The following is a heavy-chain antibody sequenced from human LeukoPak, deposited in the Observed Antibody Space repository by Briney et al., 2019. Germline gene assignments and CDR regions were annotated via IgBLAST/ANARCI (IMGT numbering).Heavy chain of an antibody. D-gene: IGHD3-22*01. CDR3: ARAPYYYDSSGPIDY. J-gene: IGHJ4*02. CDR1: GYTFTGYY. Sequence: ASVKVSCKASGYTFTGYYMHWVRQAPGQGLEWMGWIYPHSGGTNSAQMFQGRVTMTRDTSISTAYMELSRLRSDDTAVYYCARAPYYYDSSGPIDYWGQGTLVTVSS. CDR2: IYPHSGGT. V-gene: IGHV1-2*02.